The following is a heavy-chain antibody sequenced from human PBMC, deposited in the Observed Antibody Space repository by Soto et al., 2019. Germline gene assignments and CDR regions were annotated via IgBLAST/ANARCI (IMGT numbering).Heavy chain of an antibody. D-gene: IGHD4-17*01. CDR1: AFTFINAW. CDR2: IKSKTDGGTT. Sequence: GGSLRLSCAASAFTFINAWMTWVRQAPGKGLEWVGRIKSKTDGGTTVYAAPVKGRFTISRDDSKTTLYLQMNSLKTEDTAVYYCTTEERFGDYLKYYYGMDAWGQGTTVTVSS. V-gene: IGHV3-15*01. CDR3: TTEERFGDYLKYYYGMDA. J-gene: IGHJ6*02.